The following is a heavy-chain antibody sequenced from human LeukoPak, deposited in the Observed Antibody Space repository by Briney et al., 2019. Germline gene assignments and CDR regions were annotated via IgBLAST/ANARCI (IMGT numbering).Heavy chain of an antibody. Sequence: GGSLRLSCAASGFTFSSYWMSWVRQAPGKGLEWVANIKQDGSEKYYVDSVKGRFTISRDNAKTSLYLQMNSLRAEDTAVYYCARDSSSGEFDYWGQGTLVTVSS. CDR2: IKQDGSEK. D-gene: IGHD3-22*01. CDR1: GFTFSSYW. V-gene: IGHV3-7*01. CDR3: ARDSSSGEFDY. J-gene: IGHJ4*02.